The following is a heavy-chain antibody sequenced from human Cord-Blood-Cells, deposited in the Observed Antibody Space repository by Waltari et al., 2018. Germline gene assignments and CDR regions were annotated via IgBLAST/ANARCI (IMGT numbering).Heavy chain of an antibody. J-gene: IGHJ4*02. D-gene: IGHD6-6*01. CDR2: INPNSGGT. V-gene: IGHV1-2*02. Sequence: QVQPVQSGAEVKKPGASVKVSCKASGYPFTGYYMPWVRQAPGQGLEWMGWINPNSGGTNYAQKFQGRVTMTRDTSISTAYMELSRLRSDDTAVYYCARVWSEYSSSFDYWGQGTLVTVSS. CDR1: GYPFTGYY. CDR3: ARVWSEYSSSFDY.